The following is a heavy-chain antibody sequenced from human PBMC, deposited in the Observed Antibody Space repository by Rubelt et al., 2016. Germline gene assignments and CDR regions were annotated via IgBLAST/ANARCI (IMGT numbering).Heavy chain of an antibody. CDR1: GFTFSNYA. D-gene: IGHD6-13*01. J-gene: IGHJ6*02. CDR3: AKDTVFMAAAGRMDV. Sequence: EVQVLESGGGLVQPGGSLRLSCAASGFTFSNYAMSCVRQAPGKGLEWVSTIDGGCGSPYYADAVRGRFTISRDNSKNTQSLQMSSLGAEDTAVYYCAKDTVFMAAAGRMDVWGQGTTVTVSS. CDR2: IDGGCGSP. V-gene: IGHV3-23*01.